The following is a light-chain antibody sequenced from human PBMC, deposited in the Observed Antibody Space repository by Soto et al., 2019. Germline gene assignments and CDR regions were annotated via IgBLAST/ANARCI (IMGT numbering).Light chain of an antibody. CDR3: QVWDTSTDHPGV. V-gene: IGLV3-21*02. J-gene: IGLJ2*01. CDR2: DDS. Sequence: SSELTQPPSVSVAPGQTARITCGGDNIGSKSVHWSQQKPGQAPLLVLYDDSDRPSGIPERFSGSNSGNTATLTISRVEAGDEADYYCQVWDTSTDHPGVFGGGTKVTVL. CDR1: NIGSKS.